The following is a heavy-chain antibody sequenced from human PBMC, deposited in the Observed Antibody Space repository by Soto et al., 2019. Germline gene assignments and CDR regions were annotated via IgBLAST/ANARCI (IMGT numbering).Heavy chain of an antibody. CDR2: INHSGST. D-gene: IGHD2-2*01. V-gene: IGHV4-34*01. CDR3: ARGPLYRCSSTSCYYYYGMDV. Sequence: ASETLSLTCAVYGGSFSGYYWSWIRQPPGKGLEWIGEINHSGSTNYNPSLKSRVTISVDTSKNQFSLKLSSVTAADTAVYYCARGPLYRCSSTSCYYYYGMDVWGQGTTVTVSS. CDR1: GGSFSGYY. J-gene: IGHJ6*02.